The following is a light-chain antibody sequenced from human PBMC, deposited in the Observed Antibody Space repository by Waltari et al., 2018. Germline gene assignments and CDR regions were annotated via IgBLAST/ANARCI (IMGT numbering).Light chain of an antibody. CDR2: EVS. CDR1: SSDIGVYNF. V-gene: IGLV2-8*01. J-gene: IGLJ2*01. Sequence: QSALTQPPSASGPPGQSVTISCTGTSSDIGVYNFVSWYQQHPGKAPKLMIYEVSKRPSGVPDRFSGSKSGYTASLTVSGLQAEDEAEYYCSSYGGRNNLIFGGGTKLTVL. CDR3: SSYGGRNNLI.